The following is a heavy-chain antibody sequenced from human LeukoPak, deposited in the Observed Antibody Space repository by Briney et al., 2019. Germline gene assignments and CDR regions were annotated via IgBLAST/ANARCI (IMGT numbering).Heavy chain of an antibody. V-gene: IGHV3-30*02. Sequence: GGSLRLSCAASGFTFSSYGMHWVRQAPGKGPEWVAFIRYDGSNKYYADSVKGRFTISRDNSKNTLYLQMNSLRAEDTAVYYCAKAGSYDSSGYLDYWGQGTLVTVSS. CDR3: AKAGSYDSSGYLDY. J-gene: IGHJ4*02. CDR1: GFTFSSYG. D-gene: IGHD3-22*01. CDR2: IRYDGSNK.